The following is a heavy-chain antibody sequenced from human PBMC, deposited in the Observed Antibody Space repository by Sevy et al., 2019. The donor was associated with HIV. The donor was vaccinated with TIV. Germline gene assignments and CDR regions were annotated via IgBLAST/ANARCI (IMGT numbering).Heavy chain of an antibody. J-gene: IGHJ6*02. CDR3: ARMGGLTDNGMDV. V-gene: IGHV3-21*04. Sequence: GGSLRLSCAASGFTFSSYSMNWVRQAPWKGLEWVSSISTINNYIYYADSMKGRFTITSDNAKNSLFLQMNSLRAEDTAVYYCARMGGLTDNGMDVWGQGTTVTVSS. CDR2: ISTINNYI. CDR1: GFTFSSYS. D-gene: IGHD6-25*01.